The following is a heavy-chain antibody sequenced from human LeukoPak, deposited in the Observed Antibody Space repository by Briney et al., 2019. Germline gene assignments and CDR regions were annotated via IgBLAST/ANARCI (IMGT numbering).Heavy chain of an antibody. CDR3: AATLPYDSSGDAFDI. V-gene: IGHV1-18*01. J-gene: IGHJ3*02. Sequence: GASVKVSCKASGYTFTSYGISWVRQAPGQGLEWMGWISAYNGNTNYAQKLQGRVTMTTGTSTSTAYMELRSLRSDDTAVYYCAATLPYDSSGDAFDIWGQGTMVTVSS. CDR2: ISAYNGNT. D-gene: IGHD3-22*01. CDR1: GYTFTSYG.